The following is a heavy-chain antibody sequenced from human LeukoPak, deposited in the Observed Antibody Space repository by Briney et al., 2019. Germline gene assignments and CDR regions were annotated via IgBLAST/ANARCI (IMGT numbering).Heavy chain of an antibody. J-gene: IGHJ4*02. Sequence: KTGGSLRLSCAASGFTFINAWMSWVRQAPGKGLEWVGRIKSKSDGETTDYAAPVKGRFTISRPDPKNTLYMQMNSLKTADTAVYYCDTARRRYDISTWRFNYWGQGALVTVSS. CDR1: GFTFINAW. CDR2: IKSKSDGETT. D-gene: IGHD3-9*01. V-gene: IGHV3-15*01. CDR3: DTARRRYDISTWRFNY.